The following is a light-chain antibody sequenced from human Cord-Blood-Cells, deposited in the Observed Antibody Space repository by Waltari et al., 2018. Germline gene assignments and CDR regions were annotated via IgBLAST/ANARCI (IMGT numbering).Light chain of an antibody. CDR2: KAS. CDR3: QQYNSYSPWT. V-gene: IGKV1-5*03. CDR1: QSISSW. Sequence: DIQMTHPPSTLSASVGASVTLTCRASQSISSWLAWYQQKPGKAPKLLIYKASSLESGVPSRFSGSGSGTEFTLTISSLQPDDFATYYCQQYNSYSPWTFGQGTKVEIK. J-gene: IGKJ1*01.